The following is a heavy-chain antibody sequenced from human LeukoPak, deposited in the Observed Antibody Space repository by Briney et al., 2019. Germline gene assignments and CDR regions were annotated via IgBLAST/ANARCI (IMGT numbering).Heavy chain of an antibody. CDR1: GYTFTSYG. D-gene: IGHD3-3*01. V-gene: IGHV1-18*01. Sequence: EASVKVSCKASGYTFTSYGISWVRQAPGQGLKWMGWISAYNGNTNYAQKLQGRVTMTTDTSTSTAYMELRSLRSDDTAVYYCARDGRFLEWYLPDYWGQGTLVTVSS. J-gene: IGHJ4*02. CDR3: ARDGRFLEWYLPDY. CDR2: ISAYNGNT.